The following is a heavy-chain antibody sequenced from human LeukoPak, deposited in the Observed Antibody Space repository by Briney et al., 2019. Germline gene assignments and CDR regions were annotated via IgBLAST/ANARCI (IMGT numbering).Heavy chain of an antibody. V-gene: IGHV3-23*01. CDR1: GFTFSSFA. Sequence: GGSLRLSCAASGFTFSSFAMSWVRQAPGKGLEWVSAFSGNGGSTYYADSVKGRFTISRDNSKNTLYLQMNSLRAEDTAVYYCARGGSYLSAFDIWGQGTMVTVSS. D-gene: IGHD1-26*01. J-gene: IGHJ3*02. CDR3: ARGGSYLSAFDI. CDR2: FSGNGGST.